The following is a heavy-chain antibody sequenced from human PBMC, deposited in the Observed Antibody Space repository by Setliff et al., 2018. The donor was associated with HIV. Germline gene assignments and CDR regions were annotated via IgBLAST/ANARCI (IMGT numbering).Heavy chain of an antibody. D-gene: IGHD4-17*01. J-gene: IGHJ3*02. CDR3: ARLGMTTVGIGDVFDI. CDR2: ISTSGST. V-gene: IGHV4-61*02. CDR1: GGSISSGGYY. Sequence: SETLSFTCTVSGGSISSGGYYWSWIRQPAGKGLEWIGRISTSGSTNYNPSLKSRVTISVDTSKNQFSLRVRSVTAADTAVYYCARLGMTTVGIGDVFDIWGQGAMVTVSS.